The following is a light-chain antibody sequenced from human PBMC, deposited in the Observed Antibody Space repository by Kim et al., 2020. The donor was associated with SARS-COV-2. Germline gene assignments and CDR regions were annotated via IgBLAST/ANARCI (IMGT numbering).Light chain of an antibody. CDR2: LALSGSY. J-gene: IGLJ3*02. CDR3: ETWDSNTWV. V-gene: IGLV4-60*03. CDR1: MGHTSYS. Sequence: AVQLTCSLSMGHTSYSIAWPQQQPGKAPRFLMRLALSGSYKKGSGVPDRFSGSSSGADRYVTISILQAEDEADYYCETWDSNTWVFGGGTRLTVL.